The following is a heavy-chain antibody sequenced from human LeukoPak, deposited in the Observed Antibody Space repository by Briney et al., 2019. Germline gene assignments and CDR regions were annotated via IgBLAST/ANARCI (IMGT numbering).Heavy chain of an antibody. J-gene: IGHJ5*02. CDR3: ASHDVYCSSTSCYGQGWFDP. V-gene: IGHV1-69*05. CDR1: GGTFSSYA. CDR2: IIPIFGTA. Sequence: SMKVSCKASGGTFSSYAISWVRQAPGQGLEWMGGIIPIFGTANYAQKFQGRVTITTDESTSTAYMELSSLRSEDTAVHYCASHDVYCSSTSCYGQGWFDPWGQGTLVTVSS. D-gene: IGHD2-2*01.